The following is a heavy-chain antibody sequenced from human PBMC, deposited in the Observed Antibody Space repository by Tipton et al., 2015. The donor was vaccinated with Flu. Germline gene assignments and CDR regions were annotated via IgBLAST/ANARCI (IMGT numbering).Heavy chain of an antibody. CDR2: INHSRIT. Sequence: TLSLTCAIYGGSFSGYYWSWIRQPPGKGLEWIGEINHSRITNYNPSLKSRVTISVDTSKNQFSLNLSSVTAADTAVYYCARGVGFWGQGTLVTVSS. V-gene: IGHV4-34*01. J-gene: IGHJ4*02. CDR3: ARGVGF. D-gene: IGHD2-15*01. CDR1: GGSFSGYY.